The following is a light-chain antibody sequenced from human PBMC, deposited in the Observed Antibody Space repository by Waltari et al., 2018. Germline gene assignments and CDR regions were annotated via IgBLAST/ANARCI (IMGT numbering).Light chain of an antibody. Sequence: QSLLTQPPSVSGAPGPRVPLSCPGSRSHLRARHDCHWHHHLPGTAPKLLIHGNSNRPSGVPDRFSGSKSGTSASLAITGLQADDEADYYCQSYDISLSGYVFGTGTKVTVL. CDR1: RSHLRARHD. V-gene: IGLV1-40*01. J-gene: IGLJ1*01. CDR3: QSYDISLSGYV. CDR2: GNS.